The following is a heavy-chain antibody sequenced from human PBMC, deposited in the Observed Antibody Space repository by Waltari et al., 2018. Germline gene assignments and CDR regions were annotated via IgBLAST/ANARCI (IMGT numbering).Heavy chain of an antibody. V-gene: IGHV4-4*07. CDR1: GGSISRYY. Sequence: QVQLQESGPGLVKPSETLSLTSTVSGGSISRYYWSCIWQPAGKRLEWIGRIYTSGSTNYNPSLKSRVTMSVDTSKNQFSLKLGSVTAADTAVYYCARESNDYVWGSYRYSMPFDYWGQGTLVTVSS. CDR2: IYTSGST. CDR3: ARESNDYVWGSYRYSMPFDY. J-gene: IGHJ4*02. D-gene: IGHD3-16*02.